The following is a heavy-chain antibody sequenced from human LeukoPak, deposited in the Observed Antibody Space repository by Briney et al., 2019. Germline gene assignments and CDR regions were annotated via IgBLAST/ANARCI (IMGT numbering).Heavy chain of an antibody. D-gene: IGHD3-10*01. V-gene: IGHV3-21*01. CDR3: AREDGSGSQDY. CDR1: GFTFSSYS. Sequence: GGSLRLACAASGFTFSSYSMNWVRQAPGRGLEWVSSISSSSSYIYYADSVKGRFTISRDNAKNSLYLQMNSLRAEDTAVYYCAREDGSGSQDYWGQGTLVTVSS. CDR2: ISSSSSYI. J-gene: IGHJ4*02.